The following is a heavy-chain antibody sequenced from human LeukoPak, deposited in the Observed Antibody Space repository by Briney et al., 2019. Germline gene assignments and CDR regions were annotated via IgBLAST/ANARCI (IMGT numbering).Heavy chain of an antibody. D-gene: IGHD3-22*01. V-gene: IGHV4-39*07. CDR2: IYYSGST. J-gene: IGHJ3*02. CDR1: GGSISSSSYY. Sequence: PSETLSLTCTVSGGSISSSSYYWGWIRQPPGKGLEWIGSIYYSGSTYYNPSLKSRVTISVDTSKNQFSLKLNSVTAADTAVYYCARDRITMIVVDRPHAFDIWGQGTMVTVSS. CDR3: ARDRITMIVVDRPHAFDI.